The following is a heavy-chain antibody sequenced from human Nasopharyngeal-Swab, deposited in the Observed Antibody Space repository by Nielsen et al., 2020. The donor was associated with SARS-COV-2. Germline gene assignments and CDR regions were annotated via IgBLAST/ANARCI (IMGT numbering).Heavy chain of an antibody. V-gene: IGHV3-21*01. CDR3: ARDPGDSNFDY. J-gene: IGHJ4*02. CDR2: ISSSSSYI. Sequence: GGSLRLSCAAFGFTFSSHSMNWVRQAPGKGLEWVSSISSSSSYIYYADSVKGRFTISRDNAKNPLYLQMNSLRAEDTAVYYCARDPGDSNFDYWGQGTLVTVSS. CDR1: GFTFSSHS. D-gene: IGHD2-21*02.